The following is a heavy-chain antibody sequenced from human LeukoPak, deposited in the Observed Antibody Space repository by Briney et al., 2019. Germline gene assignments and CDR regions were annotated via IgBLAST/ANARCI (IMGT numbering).Heavy chain of an antibody. CDR3: AKLDGSGAGSSRPPIDY. D-gene: IGHD3-10*01. V-gene: IGHV3-23*01. J-gene: IGHJ4*02. Sequence: GGTLRLSCAASGFDFSTYAMSWVRQAPGKGLERVSGISGSGDTTYYADSVKGRFTISRDNSKNILYLQIQSLGAEDTAIYYCAKLDGSGAGSSRPPIDYWGQGSLVTVSS. CDR1: GFDFSTYA. CDR2: ISGSGDTT.